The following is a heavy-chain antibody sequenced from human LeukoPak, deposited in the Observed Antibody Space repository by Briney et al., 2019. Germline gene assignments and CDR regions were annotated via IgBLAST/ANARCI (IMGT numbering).Heavy chain of an antibody. D-gene: IGHD1-26*01. CDR1: GYSFTNYW. J-gene: IGHJ4*02. CDR3: ARPQYGAADY. Sequence: GESLKISCTGSGYSFTNYWIGWVRQMPGKGLEWMGIIYPSNSDTRYSPSFQGQVTISADKFISTAYLQWRSLKASDTAMYYCARPQYGAADYWGQGTLVTVSS. CDR2: IYPSNSDT. V-gene: IGHV5-51*01.